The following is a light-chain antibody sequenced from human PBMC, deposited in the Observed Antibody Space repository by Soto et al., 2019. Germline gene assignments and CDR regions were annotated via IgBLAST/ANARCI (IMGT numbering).Light chain of an antibody. CDR1: QGISRY. J-gene: IGKJ1*01. CDR3: QQYNSYQWT. V-gene: IGKV1-9*01. CDR2: AAS. Sequence: DIQLTQSPSFLSASVGDRVTITCRASQGISRYLSWYQQKPGKAPKILIYAASTLQTGVPSRFSGSGSGTDFTLTISSLQPDDFATYYCQQYNSYQWTFGQGTMGDIK.